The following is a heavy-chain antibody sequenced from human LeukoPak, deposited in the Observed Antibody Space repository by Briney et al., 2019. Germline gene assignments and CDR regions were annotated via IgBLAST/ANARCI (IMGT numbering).Heavy chain of an antibody. CDR2: IYYSGST. D-gene: IGHD6-13*01. V-gene: IGHV4-59*01. J-gene: IGHJ4*02. Sequence: SETLSLTCTVSGGSISSYYWSWIRQPPGKGLEWIGYIYYSGSTNYNPSLKSRVTISVDTSKNQFSLKLGSVTAADTAVYYCARFSSIAAAGQDYWGQGTLVTVSS. CDR3: ARFSSIAAAGQDY. CDR1: GGSISSYY.